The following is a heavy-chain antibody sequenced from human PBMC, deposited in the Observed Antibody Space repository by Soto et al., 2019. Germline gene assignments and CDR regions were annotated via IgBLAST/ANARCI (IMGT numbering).Heavy chain of an antibody. CDR3: ARDGGSSGPYFDY. CDR2: ISYDGSNK. CDR1: GFTFSSYA. J-gene: IGHJ4*02. Sequence: GSLSLSCAASGFTFSSYAMHWVRQAPGKGLEWVAVISYDGSNKYYADSVKGRFTISRDNSKNTLYLQMNSLRAEDTAVYYCARDGGSSGPYFDYWGQGTLVTVSS. D-gene: IGHD6-19*01. V-gene: IGHV3-30-3*01.